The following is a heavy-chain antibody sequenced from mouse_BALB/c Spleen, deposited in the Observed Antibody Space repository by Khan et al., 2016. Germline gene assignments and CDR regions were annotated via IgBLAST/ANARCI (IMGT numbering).Heavy chain of an antibody. CDR2: IDPETGGT. CDR1: GYTFSDYE. CDR3: TRNGVFYGNYCFDS. J-gene: IGHJ2*01. Sequence: QVQLQQSGAELVRPGASVTLSCKASGYTFSDYEMHWVKQTPVHGLQWIGSIDPETGGTAYNQKFKGQATLTAGSSSSTSYMELRSLTSEDSAVYYCTRNGVFYGNYCFDSWGQGTTLTGSS. V-gene: IGHV1-15*01. D-gene: IGHD2-1*01.